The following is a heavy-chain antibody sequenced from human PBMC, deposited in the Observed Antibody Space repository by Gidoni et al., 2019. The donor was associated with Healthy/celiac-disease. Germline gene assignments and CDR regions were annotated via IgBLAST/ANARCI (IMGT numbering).Heavy chain of an antibody. CDR1: GFTFSSYS. CDR2: ISSSSSYI. J-gene: IGHJ4*02. V-gene: IGHV3-21*01. D-gene: IGHD1-26*01. Sequence: EVQLVESGGGLVKPGGSLRLSCAASGFTFSSYSMNWVRQAPGKGLEWVSSISSSSSYIYYADSVKGRFTISRDNAKNSLYLQMNSLRAEDTAVYYCARDRGRSGSYLESVDYWGQGTLVTVSS. CDR3: ARDRGRSGSYLESVDY.